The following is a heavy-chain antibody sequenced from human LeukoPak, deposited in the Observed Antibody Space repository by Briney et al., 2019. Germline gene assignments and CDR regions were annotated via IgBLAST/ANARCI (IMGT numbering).Heavy chain of an antibody. D-gene: IGHD3-3*01. Sequence: ASVKVSCKASGYTFTGYYMHWVRQAPGQGLEWMGWINPSSGGTNYAQKFQGRVTMTRDTSISTAYMELSRLRSDDTAVYYCARTIPRGWFDPWGQGTLVTVSS. CDR3: ARTIPRGWFDP. CDR2: INPSSGGT. V-gene: IGHV1-2*02. CDR1: GYTFTGYY. J-gene: IGHJ5*02.